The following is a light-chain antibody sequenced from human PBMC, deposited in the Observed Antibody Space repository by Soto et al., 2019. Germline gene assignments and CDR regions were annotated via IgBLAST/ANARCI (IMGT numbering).Light chain of an antibody. Sequence: DIPMTQSPSTLSASVGDRVTLTCRASQSITTWLAWYQQKPGKAPKLLLYKASTLQTGVPSRFSGSGSGTEFTLTISSLQPDDFATYYCQQYDTYSRTFGQGTKLEIK. CDR1: QSITTW. CDR2: KAS. J-gene: IGKJ2*01. CDR3: QQYDTYSRT. V-gene: IGKV1-5*03.